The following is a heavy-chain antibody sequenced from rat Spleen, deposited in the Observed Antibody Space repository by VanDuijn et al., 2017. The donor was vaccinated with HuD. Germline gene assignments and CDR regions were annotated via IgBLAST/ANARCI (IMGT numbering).Heavy chain of an antibody. CDR3: ARSQLPGYDY. V-gene: IGHV7-7*01. D-gene: IGHD1-4*01. J-gene: IGHJ2*01. CDR1: GFTFTDFF. CDR2: VKNKANGYTT. Sequence: EVKLVESGGGLVQPGGSLRLSCAASGFTFTDFFMNWIRQPAGKAPEWLGFVKNKANGYTTEYNPSVKGRFTISRGNTQNMFYLQMNTLRAGDTATYYCARSQLPGYDYWGQGVMVTVSS.